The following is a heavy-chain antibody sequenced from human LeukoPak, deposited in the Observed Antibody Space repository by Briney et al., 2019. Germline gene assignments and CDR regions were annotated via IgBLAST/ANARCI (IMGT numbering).Heavy chain of an antibody. D-gene: IGHD3-3*01. CDR2: FNANSGDT. V-gene: IGHV1-2*02. CDR3: ARDPYDGNYYFDY. Sequence: ASVTVSCKTSGYTFTGYHVHWVRPAPGQGLAWLGWFNANSGDTKYAQKFQGRVTMTRDTSIGTDYMELTSLISDDTAIYYCARDPYDGNYYFDYWGQGTLVTVAS. CDR1: GYTFTGYH. J-gene: IGHJ4*02.